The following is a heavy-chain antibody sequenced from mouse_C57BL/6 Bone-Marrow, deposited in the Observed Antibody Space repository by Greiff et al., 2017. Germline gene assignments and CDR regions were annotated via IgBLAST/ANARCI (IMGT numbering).Heavy chain of an antibody. J-gene: IGHJ2*01. CDR1: GYTFTSYG. Sequence: VQLQQSGAELVRPGSSVKLSCKTSGYTFTSYGINWVKQRPGQGLEWIGYIYIGNGYTEYNEKFEGKATLTSDTSSSTAYMQLSSLTSEDSAIYFGARGGYYYDYPYFDYWGQGTTLTVSS. D-gene: IGHD2-4*01. V-gene: IGHV1-58*01. CDR3: ARGGYYYDYPYFDY. CDR2: IYIGNGYT.